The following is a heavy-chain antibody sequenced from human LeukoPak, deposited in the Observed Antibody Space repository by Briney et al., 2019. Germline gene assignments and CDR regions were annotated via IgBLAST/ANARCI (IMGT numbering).Heavy chain of an antibody. CDR1: GASISSSSRADYFF. CDR3: ARPLYNSWDRFDP. J-gene: IGHJ5*02. V-gene: IGHV4-39*01. Sequence: SETLSLTCTVSGASISSSSRADYFFWGWIRQAPGKGLEWIGSIDYSGHTYYNPSLKARATISVDTPKNQFSLSLRSVTAADTAVYYCARPLYNSWDRFDPWGQGTLITVS. CDR2: IDYSGHT. D-gene: IGHD3-16*01.